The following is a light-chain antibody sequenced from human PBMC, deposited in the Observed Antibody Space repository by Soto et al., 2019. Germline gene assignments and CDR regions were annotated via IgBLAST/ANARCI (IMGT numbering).Light chain of an antibody. CDR1: QSVSSK. J-gene: IGKJ5*01. Sequence: EVVMTQSQATLSVSPGERATLSCRASQSVSSKLAWYRHKPGQAPRLLIYGASTRATGIPARFSGSGSETDFTLTISSLEPEDFAVYYCQQRSNWPITFGQGTRLEIK. V-gene: IGKV3-15*01. CDR3: QQRSNWPIT. CDR2: GAS.